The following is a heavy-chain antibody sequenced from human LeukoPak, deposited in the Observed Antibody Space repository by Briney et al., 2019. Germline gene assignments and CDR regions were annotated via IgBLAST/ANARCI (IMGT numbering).Heavy chain of an antibody. CDR1: GGSFSGYY. V-gene: IGHV4-59*01. Sequence: TSETLSLTCAVYGGSFSGYYWSWIRQPPGKGLEWIGYVDHSGTTNYNPSLESRVTMSVDTSKNQFSLKLSSLTAADTALYYCATRPADSTWYGVFDFWSRGTLVTVSS. D-gene: IGHD6-13*01. CDR2: VDHSGTT. CDR3: ATRPADSTWYGVFDF. J-gene: IGHJ4*02.